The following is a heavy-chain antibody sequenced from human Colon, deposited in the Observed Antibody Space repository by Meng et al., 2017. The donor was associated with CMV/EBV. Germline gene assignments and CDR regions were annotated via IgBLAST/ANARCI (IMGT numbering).Heavy chain of an antibody. J-gene: IGHJ4*02. CDR1: GASISHSPYY. D-gene: IGHD3-3*01. CDR3: ARGIWPATSSGVPQNDPRDF. CDR2: ISATGAT. Sequence: SETLSLTCTVSGASISHSPYYWVWVRQPPGKGLEWIGSISATGATYKNPSLKSRATISLDTSKNQFSLNLISVTAADTAIFYCARGIWPATSSGVPQNDPRDFWGQGLSVTVSS. V-gene: IGHV4-39*07.